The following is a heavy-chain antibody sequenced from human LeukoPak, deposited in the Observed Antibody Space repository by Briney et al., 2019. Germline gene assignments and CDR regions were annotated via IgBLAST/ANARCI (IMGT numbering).Heavy chain of an antibody. V-gene: IGHV4-61*05. CDR2: IYYSGST. J-gene: IGHJ4*02. CDR1: GGSISSSPYY. CDR3: ARVRGGGYFDY. D-gene: IGHD2-15*01. Sequence: SETLSLTCTVSGGSISSSPYYWGWIRQPPGKGLEWIGYIYYSGSTNYNPSLKSRVTISVDTSKNQFSLKLSSVTAADTAVYYCARVRGGGYFDYWGQGTLVTVSS.